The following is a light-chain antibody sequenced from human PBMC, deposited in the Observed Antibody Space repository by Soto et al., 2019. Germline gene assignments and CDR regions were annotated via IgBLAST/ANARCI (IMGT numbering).Light chain of an antibody. J-gene: IGKJ1*01. CDR2: GAF. CDR1: QSVTTY. Sequence: EIVLTQSPATLSLSPGERANISCRASQSVTTYLAWYQQKPGQAPSLLIYGAFTRATGIPARFSGTGSGTEFTLTISSLQSEDFALYYCQQYNDWPLTFGQGTKVDIK. V-gene: IGKV3-15*01. CDR3: QQYNDWPLT.